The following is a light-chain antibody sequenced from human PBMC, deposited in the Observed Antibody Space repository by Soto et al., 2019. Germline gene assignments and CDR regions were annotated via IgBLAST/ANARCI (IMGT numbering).Light chain of an antibody. CDR2: DAS. V-gene: IGKV3-11*01. CDR3: QQRSSWPTT. Sequence: EIVLTQSPATLSLSPGERATLSYRASRSVTSYLAWYQQRPGQAPRLLIYDASRRATGIPARFSGSGSGADFTLTISSLEPEDFAVYYCQQRSSWPTTFGQGTRLEIK. J-gene: IGKJ5*01. CDR1: RSVTSY.